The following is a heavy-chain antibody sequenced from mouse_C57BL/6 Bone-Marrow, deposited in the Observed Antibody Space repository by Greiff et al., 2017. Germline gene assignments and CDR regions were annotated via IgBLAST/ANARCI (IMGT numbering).Heavy chain of an antibody. D-gene: IGHD2-3*01. J-gene: IGHJ2*01. CDR2: IDPETGGT. V-gene: IGHV1-15*01. CDR1: GYTFTDYE. CDR3: TRGGWLLCDY. Sequence: QVQLQQSGAELVRPGASVTLSCKASGYTFTDYEMHWVKQTPVHGLEWIGAIDPETGGTASNQKFKGKALLTADKSSSTAYMELRSLTSEVSAVYYCTRGGWLLCDYWGQGTTLTVSA.